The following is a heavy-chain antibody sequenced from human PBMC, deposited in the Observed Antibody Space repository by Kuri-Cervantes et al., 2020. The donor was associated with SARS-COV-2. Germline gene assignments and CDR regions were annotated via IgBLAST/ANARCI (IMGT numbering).Heavy chain of an antibody. J-gene: IGHJ6*03. D-gene: IGHD2-15*01. Sequence: GSLRLSCIVSGGSINTGRNCWGWVRQPPGKGLEWIGTISNSGKTFYNPSLRSRVTMPVDTSKNQFSLKLTSVTAEDTAVYYCARHSCRGYCSGNEYYFMDVWGKGTTVTVSS. CDR2: ISNSGKT. CDR3: ARHSCRGYCSGNEYYFMDV. V-gene: IGHV4-39*01. CDR1: GGSINTGRNC.